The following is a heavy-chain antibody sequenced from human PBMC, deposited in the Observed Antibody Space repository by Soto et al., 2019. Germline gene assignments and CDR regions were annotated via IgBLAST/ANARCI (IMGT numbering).Heavy chain of an antibody. CDR2: INTNTGNP. CDR1: GYTFTSYA. V-gene: IGHV7-4-1*01. J-gene: IGHJ5*02. CDR3: ARAYGDYENNWFDP. D-gene: IGHD4-17*01. Sequence: GASVKVSCKASGYTFTSYAMNWVRQAPGQGLEWMGWINTNTGNPTYAQGFTGRFVFSLDTSVSTAYLQICSLKAEDTAVYYCARAYGDYENNWFDPWGQGTLVTVSS.